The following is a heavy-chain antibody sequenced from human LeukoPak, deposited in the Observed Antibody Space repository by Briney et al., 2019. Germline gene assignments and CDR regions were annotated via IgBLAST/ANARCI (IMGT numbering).Heavy chain of an antibody. D-gene: IGHD1-26*01. Sequence: PSETLSLTCTVSGGSISSGGYYWSWIRQHPGKGLEWIGYIYYSGSTYYNPSLKSRVTISVDTSKNQFSLKLSSVTAADTAVYYCARVVGATPDNYSDYWGQGTLVTVSS. CDR1: GGSISSGGYY. J-gene: IGHJ4*02. CDR3: ARVVGATPDNYSDY. V-gene: IGHV4-31*03. CDR2: IYYSGST.